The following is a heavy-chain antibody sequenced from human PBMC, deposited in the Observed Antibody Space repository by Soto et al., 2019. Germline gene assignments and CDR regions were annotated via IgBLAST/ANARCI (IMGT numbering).Heavy chain of an antibody. CDR3: ALSHTVTTDY. V-gene: IGHV3-74*01. Sequence: EVQLVESGGGLVQPGGSLRLSCAASGLTFSSYWMHWVRQAPGKGLVWVSRINSDGSSTSYADSVKGRFTISRDNAKNTLDLQMNSRRDEDTAVYYCALSHTVTTDYWGQGTLVTVSS. D-gene: IGHD4-17*01. CDR1: GLTFSSYW. J-gene: IGHJ4*02. CDR2: INSDGSST.